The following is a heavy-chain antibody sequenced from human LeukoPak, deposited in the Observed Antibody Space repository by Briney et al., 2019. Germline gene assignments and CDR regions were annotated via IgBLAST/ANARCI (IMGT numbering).Heavy chain of an antibody. CDR2: ISYDGSNK. V-gene: IGHV3-30*18. D-gene: IGHD2-2*01. CDR1: GFTFSSYG. Sequence: GGSLRLSCAASGFTFSSYGMHWVRQAPGKGLEWVAVISYDGSNKYYADSVKGRFTISRDNSKNTLYLQMNSLRAEDTAVYYCAKDARLPAIGYFDYWGQGTLVTVSS. CDR3: AKDARLPAIGYFDY. J-gene: IGHJ4*02.